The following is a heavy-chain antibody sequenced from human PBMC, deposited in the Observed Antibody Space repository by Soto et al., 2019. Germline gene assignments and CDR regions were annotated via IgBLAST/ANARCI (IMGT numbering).Heavy chain of an antibody. CDR3: AKGLLSQYYYYYGMDV. CDR1: GFTFKNYA. V-gene: IGHV3-23*01. CDR2: IDGGGYPT. D-gene: IGHD3-3*01. Sequence: GSLRLSCAASGFTFKNYAMSWVRQAPGKGLEWVSTIDGGGYPTYYADSVKGRFTISRDNSKNTLFLQVNSLRAEDTALYYCAKGLLSQYYYYYGMDVWGQGTTVTVSS. J-gene: IGHJ6*02.